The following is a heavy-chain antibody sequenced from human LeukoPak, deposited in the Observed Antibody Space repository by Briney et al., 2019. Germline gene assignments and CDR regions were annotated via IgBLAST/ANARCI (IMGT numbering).Heavy chain of an antibody. V-gene: IGHV3-53*04. D-gene: IGHD3-10*01. CDR1: GFTVSSNY. J-gene: IGHJ2*01. CDR2: IYSGGST. Sequence: QPGGSLRLSCAASGFTVSSNYMSWVRQAPGKGLEGVSVIYSGGSTYYADSVKGRFTISRHNSKNTLYLQMNSLRAEDTAVYYCAKYGSGSRYWYFDLWGRGTLVTVSS. CDR3: AKYGSGSRYWYFDL.